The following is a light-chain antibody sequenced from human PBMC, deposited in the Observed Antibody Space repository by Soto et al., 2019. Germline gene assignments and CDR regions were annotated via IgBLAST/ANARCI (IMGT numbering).Light chain of an antibody. CDR3: QQSYTTLGT. V-gene: IGKV1-39*01. Sequence: DIQMTQSPSSLSAFVGDRVTITCRASQTISGFLTWYQQKPGKAPGLLIYSASTLQSGVPSRFSGSGSGTEFTLTISSLQPEDFATYYCQQSYTTLGTFGQGTTVEVK. CDR1: QTISGF. J-gene: IGKJ1*01. CDR2: SAS.